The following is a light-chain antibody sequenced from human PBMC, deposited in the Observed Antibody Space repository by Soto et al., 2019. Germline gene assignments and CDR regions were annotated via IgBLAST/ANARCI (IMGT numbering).Light chain of an antibody. CDR3: LQANNFPVT. CDR1: QGIGSW. J-gene: IGKJ4*01. CDR2: PAS. V-gene: IGKV1-12*01. Sequence: DIQMTQSPSSVSASIGDRVTITCRASQGIGSWLAWYQQVPGRAPRLLIFPASPFQSGVSSRFRGSGSGTDFTLTITSLQPEDFATYFCLQANNFPVTFGEGTKVEMK.